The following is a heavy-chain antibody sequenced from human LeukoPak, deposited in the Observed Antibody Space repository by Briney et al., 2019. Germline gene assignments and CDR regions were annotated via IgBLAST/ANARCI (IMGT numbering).Heavy chain of an antibody. Sequence: PSETLSLTCTVSGGSISSSSYYWGWIRQPPGKGLEWIGSIYYSGSTYYNPSLKSRVTISVDTSKNQFSLKLSSVTAADTAVYHCRLRSGSYYYYYYMDVWGKGTTVTISS. D-gene: IGHD3-10*01. CDR3: RLRSGSYYYYYYMDV. CDR2: IYYSGST. V-gene: IGHV4-39*01. J-gene: IGHJ6*03. CDR1: GGSISSSSYY.